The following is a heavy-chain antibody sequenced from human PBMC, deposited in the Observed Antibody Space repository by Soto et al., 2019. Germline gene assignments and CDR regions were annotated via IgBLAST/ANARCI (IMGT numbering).Heavy chain of an antibody. CDR1: GASISNHY. CDR2: IHNTGGT. D-gene: IGHD6-19*01. CDR3: ATGGGWWTAY. V-gene: IGHV4-59*11. Sequence: QVQLQESGPRLMKPSETLSLTCTVSGASISNHYCQWFRQPPGKGLEWIGYIHNTGGTNYNPSLKSPDTISRQTSKNQFCLNLTSVPVADTAIYHCATGGGWWTAYWGQGIRVTVSS. J-gene: IGHJ4*02.